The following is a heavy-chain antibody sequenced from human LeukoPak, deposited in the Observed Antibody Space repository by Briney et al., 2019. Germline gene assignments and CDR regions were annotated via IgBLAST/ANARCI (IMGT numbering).Heavy chain of an antibody. D-gene: IGHD6-19*01. V-gene: IGHV3-11*01. J-gene: IGHJ4*02. CDR2: ISSSGSTI. Sequence: GGSLRLSCAASGFTFSDYYMSWIRQAPGKGLEWVSYISSSGSTICYADSVKGRFTISRDNAKNSLYLQMNSLRAEDTAVYYCARAFSSGSPFDYWGQGTLVTVSS. CDR1: GFTFSDYY. CDR3: ARAFSSGSPFDY.